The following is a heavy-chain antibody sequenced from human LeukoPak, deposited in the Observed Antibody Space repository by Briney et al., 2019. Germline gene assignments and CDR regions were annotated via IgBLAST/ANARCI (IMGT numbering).Heavy chain of an antibody. Sequence: SETLSLTCTVSGGSISTSSYYWGWIRQPPGKGLEWIGSIYYSGTTYSNPSLKSRVTISVDTSKNQFSLKLRSVTAADTAVYYCARQNDRSHDYWGQGTLVTVSS. J-gene: IGHJ4*02. V-gene: IGHV4-39*01. CDR1: GGSISTSSYY. CDR3: ARQNDRSHDY. D-gene: IGHD1-1*01. CDR2: IYYSGTT.